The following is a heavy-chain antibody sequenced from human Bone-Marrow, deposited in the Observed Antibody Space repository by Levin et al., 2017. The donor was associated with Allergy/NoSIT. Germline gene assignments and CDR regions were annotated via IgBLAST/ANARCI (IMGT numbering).Heavy chain of an antibody. J-gene: IGHJ4*02. D-gene: IGHD1-26*01. Sequence: GESLKISCAASGFTFSGSAMHWVRQASGKGLEWVGRIRSKANSYATAYAASVKGRFTISRDDSKNTAYLQMNSLKTEDTAVYYCTSLTPIVGATAYWGQGTLVTVSS. CDR1: GFTFSGSA. CDR3: TSLTPIVGATAY. V-gene: IGHV3-73*01. CDR2: IRSKANSYAT.